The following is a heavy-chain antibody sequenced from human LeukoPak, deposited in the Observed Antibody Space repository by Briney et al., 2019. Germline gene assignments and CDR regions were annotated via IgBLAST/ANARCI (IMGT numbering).Heavy chain of an antibody. CDR2: VRHKAQGGTT. CDR3: SRGGSGSYYPY. J-gene: IGHJ4*02. V-gene: IGHV3-49*05. CDR1: GFTFGDYA. D-gene: IGHD3-10*01. Sequence: KAGGSLRLSCTASGFTFGDYAMSWFRQAPGKGLERVGLVRHKAQGGTTKYAASVKCRFTISRDDSKSIAYLQMNSLNTEDTAVYYCSRGGSGSYYPYWGQGTLVTVSS.